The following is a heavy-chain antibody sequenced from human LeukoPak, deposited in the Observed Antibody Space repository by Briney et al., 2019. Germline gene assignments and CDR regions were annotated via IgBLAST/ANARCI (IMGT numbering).Heavy chain of an antibody. CDR3: ARDHYDSSGYYFGELVDYYYYGMDV. J-gene: IGHJ6*02. V-gene: IGHV1-69*04. D-gene: IGHD3-22*01. CDR2: IIPILGIA. Sequence: SVKVSCKASGGTFSSYAISWVRQAPGQGLEWMGRIIPILGIANYAQKFQGRVTITADKSTSTAYMELSSLRSEDTAVYYCARDHYDSSGYYFGELVDYYYYGMDVWGQGTTVTVSS. CDR1: GGTFSSYA.